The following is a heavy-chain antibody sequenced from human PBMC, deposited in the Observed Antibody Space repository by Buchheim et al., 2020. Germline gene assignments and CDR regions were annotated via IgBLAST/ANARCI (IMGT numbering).Heavy chain of an antibody. D-gene: IGHD3-3*01. CDR1: GFTFSSYA. Sequence: QVQLVESGGGVVQPGRSLRLSCAASGFTFSSYAMHWVRQAPGKGLEWVAVISYDGSNKYYADPVKGRFTISRDNSKNTLYLQMNSLRAEDTAVYYCACDFWSGYFGWGPDYWGQGTL. J-gene: IGHJ4*02. CDR2: ISYDGSNK. V-gene: IGHV3-30-3*01. CDR3: ACDFWSGYFGWGPDY.